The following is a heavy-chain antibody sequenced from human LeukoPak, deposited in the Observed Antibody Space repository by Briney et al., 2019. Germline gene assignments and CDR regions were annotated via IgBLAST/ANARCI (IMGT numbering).Heavy chain of an antibody. D-gene: IGHD6-13*01. CDR3: ARGGVIAAAGTYYYYYYMDV. CDR1: GGSISSSSYY. V-gene: IGHV4-39*07. J-gene: IGHJ6*03. CDR2: FYYSGST. Sequence: PSETLSLTCTVSGGSISSSSYYWGWIRQPPGKGLEWIGSFYYSGSTYYNPSLKSRVTISVDTSKNQFSLKLSSVTAADTAVYYCARGGVIAAAGTYYYYYYMDVWGKGTTVTISS.